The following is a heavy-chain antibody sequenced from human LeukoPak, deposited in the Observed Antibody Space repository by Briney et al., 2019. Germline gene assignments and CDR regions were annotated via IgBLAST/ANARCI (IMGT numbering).Heavy chain of an antibody. CDR2: FFTSGTSGTT. D-gene: IGHD5-18*01. CDR3: ARDLGGYSDSSYYYYMDV. CDR1: GGSVSTYY. Sequence: SETLSLTCTVSGGSVSTYYWSWIRQPAGKGLEFIGRFFTSGTSGTTNYNPSLKSRVTMSLDTSKNQFSLKLSSVTAADTAVYYCARDLGGYSDSSYYYYMDVWGKGTTVTVSS. V-gene: IGHV4-4*07. J-gene: IGHJ6*03.